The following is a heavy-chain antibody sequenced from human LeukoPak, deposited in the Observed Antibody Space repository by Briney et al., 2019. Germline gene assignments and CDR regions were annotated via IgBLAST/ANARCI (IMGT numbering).Heavy chain of an antibody. V-gene: IGHV3-23*01. CDR2: ISGSGGST. D-gene: IGHD3-10*01. CDR3: AKSGLYYYGSGSSAEFDY. CDR1: GFTFSSYA. J-gene: IGHJ4*02. Sequence: GGSLRLSCAASGFTFSSYAMSWVRQAPGKGLEWVSVISGSGGSTYYADSVKGRFTISRDNSKNTLYLQMNSLRAEDTAVYYCAKSGLYYYGSGSSAEFDYWGQGTLVTVSS.